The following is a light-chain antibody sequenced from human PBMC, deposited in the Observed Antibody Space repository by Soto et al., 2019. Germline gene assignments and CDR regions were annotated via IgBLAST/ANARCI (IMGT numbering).Light chain of an antibody. J-gene: IGKJ2*01. CDR2: GAS. V-gene: IGKV3-15*01. CDR1: QSVSSN. CDR3: QQYNNWPYT. Sequence: EIVMTQSPATLFVSPGERATLSCRASQSVSSNLAWYQQKPGQAPRLLIYGASTRATGIPARFSGSGSGTEFTRTISSLQSEDFAVYYWQQYNNWPYTFGQGTKLEIK.